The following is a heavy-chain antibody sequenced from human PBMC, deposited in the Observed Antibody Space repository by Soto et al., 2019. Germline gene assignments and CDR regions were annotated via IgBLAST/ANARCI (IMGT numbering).Heavy chain of an antibody. CDR2: IYYSGST. Sequence: QLQLQESGPGLVKPSETLSLTCTVSGGSISSSSYYWGWIRQPPGKGLEWIGSIYYSGSTYYNPSLKSRVTISVDTSKTQYSLKLSSVTAADTAVYYCARLDIAAAGFFDYWGQGTLVTVSS. CDR1: GGSISSSSYY. V-gene: IGHV4-39*01. J-gene: IGHJ4*02. CDR3: ARLDIAAAGFFDY. D-gene: IGHD6-13*01.